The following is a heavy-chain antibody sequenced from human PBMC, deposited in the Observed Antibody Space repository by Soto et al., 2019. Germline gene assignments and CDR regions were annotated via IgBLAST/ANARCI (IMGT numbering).Heavy chain of an antibody. CDR2: ISGGGGNT. D-gene: IGHD6-13*01. Sequence: EVQLLESGGGLVQPGGSLRLSCAASGFTFSSYGMNWVRQAPGKGLEWVSGISGGGGNTHDADSVRGRFTISRDNSKNTLYLQMNSLRAEDTAVYYCANQSPYSNSWYGFDHWGQGTLVTVSS. J-gene: IGHJ4*02. CDR1: GFTFSSYG. CDR3: ANQSPYSNSWYGFDH. V-gene: IGHV3-23*01.